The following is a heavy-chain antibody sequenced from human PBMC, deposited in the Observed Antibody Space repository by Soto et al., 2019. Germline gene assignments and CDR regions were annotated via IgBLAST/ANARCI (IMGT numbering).Heavy chain of an antibody. CDR2: FDPEDGET. CDR1: GYTLTELS. V-gene: IGHV1-24*01. J-gene: IGHJ6*03. D-gene: IGHD2-15*01. Sequence: ASVKVSCKVSGYTLTELSMHWVRQAPGKGLEWMGGFDPEDGETIYAQKFQGRVTMTEDTSTDTAYMELSSLRSEDTAMYYSAKDVVVVAATYYMDVWGKGTTVTVSS. CDR3: AKDVVVVAATYYMDV.